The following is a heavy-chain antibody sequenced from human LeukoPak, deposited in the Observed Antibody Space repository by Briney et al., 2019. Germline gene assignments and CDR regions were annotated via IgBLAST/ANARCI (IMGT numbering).Heavy chain of an antibody. CDR3: AKGGDYDSSGYYHFQH. J-gene: IGHJ1*01. CDR2: ISWDGGST. D-gene: IGHD3-22*01. CDR1: GFTFDDYA. Sequence: PGGSLRLSCAASGFTFDDYAMHWVRQAPGKGLEWVSLISWDGGSTYYADSVKGRFTISRDNSKNSLYLHMNSLRAEDTALYYCAKGGDYDSSGYYHFQHWGQGTLVTVSS. V-gene: IGHV3-43D*04.